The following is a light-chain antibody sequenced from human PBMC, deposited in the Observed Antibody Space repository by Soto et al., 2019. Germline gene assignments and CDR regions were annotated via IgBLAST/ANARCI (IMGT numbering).Light chain of an antibody. J-gene: IGLJ2*01. CDR3: SLYAGTNSVV. V-gene: IGLV2-8*01. CDR1: SSDIGAYKF. Sequence: QSALTQPPSASGSPGQSVAISCTGNSSDIGAYKFVSWYQQHPGKAPKLIIYEVSIRPSGVPDRFSGSKSGNTASLTVSGLLAEDEADYYCSLYAGTNSVVFGGGTKLTVL. CDR2: EVS.